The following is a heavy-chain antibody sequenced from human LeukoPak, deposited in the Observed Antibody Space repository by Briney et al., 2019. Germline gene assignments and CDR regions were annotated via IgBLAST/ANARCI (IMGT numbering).Heavy chain of an antibody. CDR1: GGSISSYY. CDR3: ARWSGYALD. J-gene: IGHJ4*02. V-gene: IGHV4-59*01. CDR2: IYYSGST. D-gene: IGHD2-2*01. Sequence: PSETLSLTCTVSGGSISSYYWSWIRQPPVKGLEWIGYIYYSGSTNYNPSLKSRVTMSIDTSKNQFSLKLSSVTAADTAVYYCARWSGYALDWGQGTLVTVSS.